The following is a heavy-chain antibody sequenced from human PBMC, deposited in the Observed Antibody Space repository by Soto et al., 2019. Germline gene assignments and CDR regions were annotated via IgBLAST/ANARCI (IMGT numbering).Heavy chain of an antibody. J-gene: IGHJ6*02. V-gene: IGHV3-23*01. CDR2: IRSSGDRT. Sequence: EVQLLESGGGLVQPGGSLRLSCAASGFTFSSYAMSWVGQAPGKGLEWVSVIRSSGDRTYYADSVKGRFTISRDNSKNTLYMQMHSLRAADPAVYYCAKQQGPGTPYYYAMDVWGQGTTVTVSS. D-gene: IGHD1-1*01. CDR3: AKQQGPGTPYYYAMDV. CDR1: GFTFSSYA.